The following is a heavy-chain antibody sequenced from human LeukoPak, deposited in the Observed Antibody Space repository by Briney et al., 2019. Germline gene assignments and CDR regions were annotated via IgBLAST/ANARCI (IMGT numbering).Heavy chain of an antibody. J-gene: IGHJ4*02. Sequence: ASLKVSCKVSGYTPTELSMHWVRQAPGKGLEWMGGFDPEDGETIYTQKFQGRVTMTEDTSTDTAYIEVSSLRSEDTAVYYWATAAGFGEFYYFDYWGQGTLVTVSS. D-gene: IGHD3-10*01. CDR3: ATAAGFGEFYYFDY. V-gene: IGHV1-24*01. CDR2: FDPEDGET. CDR1: GYTPTELS.